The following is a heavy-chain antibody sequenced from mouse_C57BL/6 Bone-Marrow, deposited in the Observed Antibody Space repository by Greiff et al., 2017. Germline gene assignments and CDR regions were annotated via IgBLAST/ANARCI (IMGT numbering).Heavy chain of an antibody. Sequence: QVQLKESGPELVKPGASVKISCKASGYAFSSSWMNWVKQRPGKGLEWIGRIYPGDGDTNYNGKFKGKATLTADKSSSTAYMQLSSLTSEDSAVYFCARDYGRNFDYWGQGTTLTVSS. J-gene: IGHJ2*01. D-gene: IGHD1-1*01. V-gene: IGHV1-82*01. CDR1: GYAFSSSW. CDR3: ARDYGRNFDY. CDR2: IYPGDGDT.